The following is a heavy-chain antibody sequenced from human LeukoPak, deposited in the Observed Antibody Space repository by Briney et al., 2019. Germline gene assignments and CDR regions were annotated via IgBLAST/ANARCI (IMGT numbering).Heavy chain of an antibody. J-gene: IGHJ4*02. D-gene: IGHD3-10*01. Sequence: PGGSLRHSCAASGFSISNDWMSWVRQAPGKGLEWVARVKSRSAGETTDYAAPVKGRFTISRDDSKNTLYLQMNSLKTEDTAVYYCTLIQGWGSGSYYRDFWGQGTLVTVSS. CDR2: VKSRSAGETT. CDR1: GFSISNDW. V-gene: IGHV3-15*01. CDR3: TLIQGWGSGSYYRDF.